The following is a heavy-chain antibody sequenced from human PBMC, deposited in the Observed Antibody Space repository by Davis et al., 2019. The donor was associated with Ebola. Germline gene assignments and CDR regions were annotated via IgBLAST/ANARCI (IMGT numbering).Heavy chain of an antibody. Sequence: AASVKVSCKASDYTFTNYGVSWVRQAPGQGLEWMGWINPHNGNTNYAQNVQGRVTMTTDTSTSTAYMEVGSLRSDDTAVYYCARAQFPTTSDHWGQGTLVTVSS. D-gene: IGHD1-1*01. CDR3: ARAQFPTTSDH. V-gene: IGHV1-18*04. CDR1: DYTFTNYG. J-gene: IGHJ4*02. CDR2: INPHNGNT.